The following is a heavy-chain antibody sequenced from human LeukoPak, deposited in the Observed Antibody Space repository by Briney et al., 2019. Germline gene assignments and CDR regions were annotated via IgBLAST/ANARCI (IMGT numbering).Heavy chain of an antibody. D-gene: IGHD6-13*01. V-gene: IGHV3-23*01. Sequence: TGGSLRLSCTPSGFKFFSYVMGWVRQAPGKGLEWVSAIGGAGINTYYADSVKGRFTISRDNSKNTLYLQMNSLRAEDTAVYYCAKDRSWSLHYGLDVWGQGTTVTVSS. J-gene: IGHJ6*02. CDR2: IGGAGINT. CDR1: GFKFFSYV. CDR3: AKDRSWSLHYGLDV.